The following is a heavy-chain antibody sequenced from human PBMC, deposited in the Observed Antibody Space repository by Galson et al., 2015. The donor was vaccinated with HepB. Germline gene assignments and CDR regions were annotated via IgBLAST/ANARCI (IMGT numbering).Heavy chain of an antibody. CDR1: GFTFTSSA. Sequence: SVKVSCKASGFTFTSSAVQWVRQARGQRLEWIGWIVVGSGITNYAQKFQERVTITRDMSTSTAYMELSSLRSEDTAVYYCAANGEYSYDSSGWGQGTLVTVSS. CDR2: IVVGSGIT. D-gene: IGHD3-22*01. J-gene: IGHJ4*02. CDR3: AANGEYSYDSSG. V-gene: IGHV1-58*01.